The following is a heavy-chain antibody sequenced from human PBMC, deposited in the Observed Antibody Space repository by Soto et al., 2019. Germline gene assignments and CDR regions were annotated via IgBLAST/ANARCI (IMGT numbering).Heavy chain of an antibody. J-gene: IGHJ6*02. D-gene: IGHD2-8*01. Sequence: QTGGSLRLSCAASGFTFSSYWMSWVRQAPGKGLECVANIKQDGSEKYYVDSVKGRFTISRDNAKNSLYLQMNSLRAEDTAVYYCAREYCTNGVCFPTYYYYGMDVWGQGTTVTVYS. CDR1: GFTFSSYW. V-gene: IGHV3-7*01. CDR3: AREYCTNGVCFPTYYYYGMDV. CDR2: IKQDGSEK.